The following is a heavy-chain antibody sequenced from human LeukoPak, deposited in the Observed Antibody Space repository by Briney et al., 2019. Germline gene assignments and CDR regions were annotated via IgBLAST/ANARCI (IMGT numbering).Heavy chain of an antibody. D-gene: IGHD3-22*01. V-gene: IGHV3-48*04. Sequence: GGSLRLSCAASGFTFSSYGMHWIRQAPGKGLEWVSYISSSGSTIYYADSVKGRFTISRDNAKNSLYLQMNSLRAEDTAVYYCARGPEKHYDSSGYYVSWGQGTLVTVSS. CDR1: GFTFSSYG. J-gene: IGHJ5*02. CDR2: ISSSGSTI. CDR3: ARGPEKHYDSSGYYVS.